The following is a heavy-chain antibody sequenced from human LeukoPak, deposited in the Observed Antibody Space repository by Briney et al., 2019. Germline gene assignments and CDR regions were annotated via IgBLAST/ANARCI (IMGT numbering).Heavy chain of an antibody. D-gene: IGHD5-12*01. CDR1: GLTFTGVNF. V-gene: IGHV1-2*02. Sequence: ASVKVSCKASGLTFTGVNFIHWVRQASGQGPEWMGWFNTNNGVTDYARKFQGRVTMTRDTSISTAYMELYRLTSDDMAMYYCTKDRLSKWFDPWGQGTLVTVSS. CDR2: FNTNNGVT. J-gene: IGHJ5*02. CDR3: TKDRLSKWFDP.